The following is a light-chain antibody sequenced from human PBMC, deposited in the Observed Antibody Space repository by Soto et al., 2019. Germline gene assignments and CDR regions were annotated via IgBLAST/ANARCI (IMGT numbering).Light chain of an antibody. CDR2: SNI. J-gene: IGLJ3*02. Sequence: QSVLTQPPSASGTPGQRVTISCSGTSSSIGNNRVNWYQQIPGTAPKLLIYSNIQRPSGVPDRFSGSKSGTSASLAITGLQAEDEADYYCSTWDDTLKVPVFGGGTKLTVL. CDR3: STWDDTLKVPV. V-gene: IGLV1-44*01. CDR1: SSSIGNNR.